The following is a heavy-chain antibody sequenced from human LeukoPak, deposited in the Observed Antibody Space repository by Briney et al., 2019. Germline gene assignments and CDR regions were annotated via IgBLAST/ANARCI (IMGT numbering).Heavy chain of an antibody. Sequence: PSETVSLTCTVSGGSIRCGDYYWRGTGQPPGKGVEWIWYIYYSGSTYYNPSLKTRVTISGDTSKNQFSLKLSSVTAADTAVYYCARDGRKKDTAIYWGEGTLVTVSS. V-gene: IGHV4-30-4*01. J-gene: IGHJ4*02. CDR2: IYYSGST. D-gene: IGHD5-18*01. CDR1: GGSIRCGDYY. CDR3: ARDGRKKDTAIY.